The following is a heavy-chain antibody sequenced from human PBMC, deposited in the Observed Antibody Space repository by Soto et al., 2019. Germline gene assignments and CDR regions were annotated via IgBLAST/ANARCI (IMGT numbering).Heavy chain of an antibody. V-gene: IGHV3-23*01. D-gene: IGHD4-17*01. CDR2: ISGSGGST. CDR3: ARYGDYVWFDP. J-gene: IGHJ5*02. CDR1: GFTFSSYA. Sequence: GGSLRLSXAASGFTFSSYAMSWVRQAPGKGLEWVSVISGSGGSTYFAGSVKGRFTVSRDNSKNTLYLQMSSLRAEDTAVYYCARYGDYVWFDPWGQGTLVTVSS.